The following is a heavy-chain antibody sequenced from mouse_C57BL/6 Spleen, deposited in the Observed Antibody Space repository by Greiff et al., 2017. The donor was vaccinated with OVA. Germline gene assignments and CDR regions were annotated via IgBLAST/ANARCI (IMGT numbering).Heavy chain of an antibody. Sequence: QVHVKQPGAELVKPGASVKLSCKASGYTFTSYWMQWVKQRPGQGLEWIGEIDPSDSYTNYNQKFKGKATLTVDTSSSTAYMQLSSLTSEDSAVYYCARRFDYYGSSPFAYWGQGTLVTVSA. CDR1: GYTFTSYW. J-gene: IGHJ3*01. D-gene: IGHD1-1*01. CDR2: IDPSDSYT. V-gene: IGHV1-50*01. CDR3: ARRFDYYGSSPFAY.